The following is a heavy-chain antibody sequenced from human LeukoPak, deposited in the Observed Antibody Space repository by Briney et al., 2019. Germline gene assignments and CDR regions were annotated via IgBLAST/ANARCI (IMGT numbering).Heavy chain of an antibody. CDR3: TTGGREIDY. CDR2: IKSKTDGETT. J-gene: IGHJ4*02. Sequence: PGGSLRLSCAASGFTFSNAWMSWVSQAPGKGLEWVGRIKSKTDGETTDYAAPVKGRFTISRDDSKNTLYLQMNSLKTEDTAVYYCTTGGREIDYWGQGTLVTVSS. CDR1: GFTFSNAW. D-gene: IGHD1-26*01. V-gene: IGHV3-15*01.